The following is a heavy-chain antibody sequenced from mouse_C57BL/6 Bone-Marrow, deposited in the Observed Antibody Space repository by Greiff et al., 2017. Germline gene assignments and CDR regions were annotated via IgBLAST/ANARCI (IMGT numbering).Heavy chain of an antibody. V-gene: IGHV1-69*01. CDR2: IDPSDSYP. J-gene: IGHJ3*01. Sequence: VQLRQPGAELVMPGASVKLSCKASGYTFTSYWMHWVKQRPGQGLEWIGEIDPSDSYPNYNQKFKGKSTLTVDKSASTAYMQLSSLTSEDSAVXYCARSRGFAYWGQGTLVTVSA. CDR1: GYTFTSYW. CDR3: ARSRGFAY.